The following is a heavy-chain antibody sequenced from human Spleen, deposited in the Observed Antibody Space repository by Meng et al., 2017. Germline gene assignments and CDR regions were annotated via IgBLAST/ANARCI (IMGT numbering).Heavy chain of an antibody. D-gene: IGHD6-13*01. CDR3: AGVATGTNWFDP. CDR1: GGSISSSGYY. J-gene: IGHJ5*02. CDR2: THYSGNT. V-gene: IGHV4-31*01. Sequence: SETLSLTCTVSGGSISSSGYYWSWIRQHPGKGLEWIGYTHYSGNTYYNPSLKSLVTISVDTSQNQFSLKLSSVIAADTAVYYFAGVATGTNWFDPWGQGTLVTVSS.